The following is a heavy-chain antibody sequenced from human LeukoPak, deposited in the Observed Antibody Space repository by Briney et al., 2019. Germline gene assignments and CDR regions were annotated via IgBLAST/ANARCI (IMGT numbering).Heavy chain of an antibody. Sequence: PGGSLRLSCAASGFTFSSYSMNWVRQAPGKGLEWVSYISSSSSTIYYADSVKGRFTISRDNAKNSLYLQMNSLRAEDTAVYYCARDTGYCSSTSCVNYYYYGMDVWGQGTTVTVSS. CDR3: ARDTGYCSSTSCVNYYYYGMDV. CDR2: ISSSSSTI. D-gene: IGHD2-2*01. J-gene: IGHJ6*02. CDR1: GFTFSSYS. V-gene: IGHV3-48*01.